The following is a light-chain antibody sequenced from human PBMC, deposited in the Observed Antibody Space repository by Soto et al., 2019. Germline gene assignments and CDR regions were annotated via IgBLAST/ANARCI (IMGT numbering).Light chain of an antibody. CDR1: QSVSSQF. J-gene: IGKJ1*01. CDR2: GAS. V-gene: IGKV3-20*01. Sequence: EVVLTQSPGTLSLSPGERATLSCRASQSVSSQFLTWYQQKPGQAPRLLVYGASYRAAGIPDRFTGSGSGTDFTLTINGLEPEDFAVYYCQQFDSSPWTFGQGTKVEIK. CDR3: QQFDSSPWT.